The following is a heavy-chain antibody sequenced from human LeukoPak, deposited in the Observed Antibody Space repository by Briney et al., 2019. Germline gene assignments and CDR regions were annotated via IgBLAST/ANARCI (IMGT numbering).Heavy chain of an antibody. V-gene: IGHV1-2*02. CDR2: INPNSGGT. D-gene: IGHD3-22*01. Sequence: ASVKVSCKASGYTFTGYYMHWVRQAPGQGLEWMGWINPNSGGTNYAQKFQGRVTMTRDTSISTAYMELSRLRSDDTAVYYCARTGHYYDGSGYYHFDYWGQGTLVTVSS. J-gene: IGHJ4*02. CDR3: ARTGHYYDGSGYYHFDY. CDR1: GYTFTGYY.